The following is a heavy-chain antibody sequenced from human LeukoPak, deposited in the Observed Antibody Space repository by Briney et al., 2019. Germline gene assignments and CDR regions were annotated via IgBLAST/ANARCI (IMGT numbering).Heavy chain of an antibody. CDR3: ARGFRSSWAPFDY. V-gene: IGHV4-34*01. J-gene: IGHJ4*02. D-gene: IGHD6-13*01. CDR2: INHSGST. CDR1: GGSFSGYC. Sequence: SETLSLTCAVYGGSFSGYCWSWIRQPPGKGLDWIGEINHSGSTNYNPSLKSRVTISVDTSKNQFSLKLSSVTAADTAVYYCARGFRSSWAPFDYWGQGTLVTVSS.